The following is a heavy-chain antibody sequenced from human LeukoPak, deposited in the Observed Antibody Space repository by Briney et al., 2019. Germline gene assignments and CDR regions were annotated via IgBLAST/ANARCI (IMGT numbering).Heavy chain of an antibody. D-gene: IGHD4-23*01. CDR2: INANSCGT. V-gene: IGHV1-2*02. Sequence: ASVKVSFKASGYTFTFYYVHWVRQAPGQGLEWMGWINANSCGTDYAQKFQGRVTMTRDTSISTAYMELSRLRSDDTAVYFCARDQATVATPWWDHWGQGTLVTVSS. CDR3: ARDQATVATPWWDH. CDR1: GYTFTFYY. J-gene: IGHJ4*02.